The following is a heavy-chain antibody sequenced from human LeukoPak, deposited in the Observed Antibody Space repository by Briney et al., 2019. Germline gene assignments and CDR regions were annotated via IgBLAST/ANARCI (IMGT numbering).Heavy chain of an antibody. Sequence: GVSVRLSCAASGFTFSSYSMNLVYHAPGKGLEWVSSISSSSSSYIYYADSVKVRFTISRDNAKNSLYLQMNILRAEATAVYYSASPMGVWTEGGIDYWGQGTLVTVSS. CDR2: ISSSSSSYI. D-gene: IGHD3-16*01. CDR3: ASPMGVWTEGGIDY. CDR1: GFTFSSYS. V-gene: IGHV3-21*01. J-gene: IGHJ4*02.